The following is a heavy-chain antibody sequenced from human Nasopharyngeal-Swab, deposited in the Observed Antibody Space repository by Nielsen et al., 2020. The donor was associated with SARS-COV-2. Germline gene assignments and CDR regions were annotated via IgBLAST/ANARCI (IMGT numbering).Heavy chain of an antibody. J-gene: IGHJ3*02. V-gene: IGHV3-33*06. CDR3: AKDGMVRGAFDI. CDR1: GFTFSSYG. Sequence: GGSLRLSCAASGFTFSSYGMHWVRQAPGKGLEWVAVIWYDGSNKYYADSVKDRFTISRDNSKNTLYLQMNSLRAEDTAVYYCAKDGMVRGAFDIWGQGTMVTVSS. D-gene: IGHD5-18*01. CDR2: IWYDGSNK.